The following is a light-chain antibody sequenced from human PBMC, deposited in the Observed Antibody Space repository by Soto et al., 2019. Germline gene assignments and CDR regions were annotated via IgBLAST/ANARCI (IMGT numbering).Light chain of an antibody. CDR2: GTF. CDR1: QSVTSN. V-gene: IGKV3-15*01. Sequence: EIVMTQSPATLSVSPGERATLSCRASQSVTSNLAWYQQKPGQAPRLLIYGTFTRATGVPARFSGSGSGTEFTLTISSLQSEDFAVYYCQQYNNWPPLTFGGGTKVE. CDR3: QQYNNWPPLT. J-gene: IGKJ4*01.